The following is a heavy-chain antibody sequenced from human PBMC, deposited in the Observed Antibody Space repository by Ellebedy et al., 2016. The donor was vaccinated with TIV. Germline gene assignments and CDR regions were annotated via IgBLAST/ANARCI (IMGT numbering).Heavy chain of an antibody. V-gene: IGHV3-74*01. CDR3: ARSEDGGSYDYVWGSYRRDYYYGMDV. CDR1: GYTFTSYW. Sequence: GESLKISCAASGYTFTSYWMHWVRQAPGKGLVWVSHINGDGSHTIYADSVKGRFTISRDNAKNSLYLQMNSLRAEDTAVYYCARSEDGGSYDYVWGSYRRDYYYGMDVWGQGTTVTVSS. J-gene: IGHJ6*02. D-gene: IGHD3-16*02. CDR2: INGDGSHT.